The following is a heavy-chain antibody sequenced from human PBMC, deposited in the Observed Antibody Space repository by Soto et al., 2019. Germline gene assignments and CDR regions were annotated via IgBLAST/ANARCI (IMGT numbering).Heavy chain of an antibody. CDR2: ISSSSSYI. CDR1: GFTFSSYS. J-gene: IGHJ3*02. CDR3: ARDLGELSDAFDI. Sequence: GGSLRLSCAASGFTFSSYSMNWVRQAPGKGLEWVSSISSSSSYIYYADSVKGRFTISRDNAKNSLYLQMNSLRAEDTAVYYCARDLGELSDAFDIWGQGTMVTVSS. V-gene: IGHV3-21*01. D-gene: IGHD1-7*01.